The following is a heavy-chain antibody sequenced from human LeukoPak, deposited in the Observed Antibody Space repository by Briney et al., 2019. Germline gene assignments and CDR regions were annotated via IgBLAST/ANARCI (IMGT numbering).Heavy chain of an antibody. J-gene: IGHJ3*02. CDR3: AKGYYDSSGLDAFDI. Sequence: GGSLRLSCAASGFTFSSYGMHWVRQAPGKGLEWVAVIWYDGSNKYCADSVKGRFTISRDNSKNTLYLQMNSLRAEDTAVYYCAKGYYDSSGLDAFDIWGQGTMVTVSS. CDR2: IWYDGSNK. V-gene: IGHV3-33*06. CDR1: GFTFSSYG. D-gene: IGHD3-22*01.